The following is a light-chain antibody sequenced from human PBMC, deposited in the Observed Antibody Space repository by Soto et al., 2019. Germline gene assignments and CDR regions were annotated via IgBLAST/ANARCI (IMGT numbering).Light chain of an antibody. CDR3: ETWDSNTHRVV. Sequence: QLVLTQSSSASASLGSSVKLTCTLSSGHSNYIIAWHQQQPGKAPRHLMKLEGSGNYNKVRGVPDRFSGSSSGADRSLTITNVQSEDEADYYCETWDSNTHRVVFGGGTKLTVL. V-gene: IGLV4-60*03. CDR1: SGHSNYI. J-gene: IGLJ2*01. CDR2: LEGSGNY.